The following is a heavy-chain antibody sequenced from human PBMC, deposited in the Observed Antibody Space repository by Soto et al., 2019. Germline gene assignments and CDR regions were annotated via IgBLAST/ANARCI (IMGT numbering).Heavy chain of an antibody. V-gene: IGHV1-18*01. CDR2: ISAYNGNT. J-gene: IGHJ6*02. D-gene: IGHD5-12*01. Sequence: ASVKVSCKASGYTFTSYGISWVRQAPGQGLEWMGWISAYNGNTNYAQKLQGRVTMTTDTSTSTAYMELRSLRSDDTAVYYCARVYHIVATSQRVYYYYGMDVWGQGTMVTVSS. CDR1: GYTFTSYG. CDR3: ARVYHIVATSQRVYYYYGMDV.